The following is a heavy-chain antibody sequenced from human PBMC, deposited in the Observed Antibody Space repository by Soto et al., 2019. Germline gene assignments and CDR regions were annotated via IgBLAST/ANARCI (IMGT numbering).Heavy chain of an antibody. CDR2: ISSRGDDT. CDR1: GFSFGSCS. V-gene: IGHV3-23*01. CDR3: AKESIFDY. J-gene: IGHJ4*02. Sequence: GRSRRLSCAASGFSFGSCSMSWVRQAPGKGLEWVSTISSRGDDTYYADSVRGHFTISRDNSKNSLYLDLNRLRAEDTAIYYCAKESIFDYWGQGT.